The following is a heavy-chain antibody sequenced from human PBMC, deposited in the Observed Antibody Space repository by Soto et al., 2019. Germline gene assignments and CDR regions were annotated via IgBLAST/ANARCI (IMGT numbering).Heavy chain of an antibody. CDR3: ARGGPELASIGSFDY. CDR1: GYTLTNYY. D-gene: IGHD6-13*01. J-gene: IGHJ4*02. CDR2: IIPSGDYT. Sequence: ASVKVSCKASGYTLTNYYMHWVRQAPGQGLEWMGRIIPSGDYTSYAQKFQGRVTITRDTSTSTIYMEVNSLKSEDTAVYYCARGGPELASIGSFDYWGQGTLVTVSS. V-gene: IGHV1-46*01.